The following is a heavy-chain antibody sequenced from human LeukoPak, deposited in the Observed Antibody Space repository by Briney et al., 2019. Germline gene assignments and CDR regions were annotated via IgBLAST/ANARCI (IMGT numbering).Heavy chain of an antibody. V-gene: IGHV4-61*01. D-gene: IGHD1-26*01. CDR2: IYYSGST. J-gene: IGHJ4*02. Sequence: SETLSLTCTVSGGSVNSGSYYWNWIRQPPGKGLEWIGYIYYSGSTNYNPSLKSRVTISVDTSKNQFSLKLSSVTAADTAVYYCARAAYSGSYHSDYWGQGILVTVSS. CDR1: GGSVNSGSYY. CDR3: ARAAYSGSYHSDY.